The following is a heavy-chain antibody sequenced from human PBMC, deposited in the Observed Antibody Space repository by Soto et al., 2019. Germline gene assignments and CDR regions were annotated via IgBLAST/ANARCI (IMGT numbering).Heavy chain of an antibody. V-gene: IGHV3-53*04. D-gene: IGHD6-6*01. CDR3: ARQLSSIAARPSAFDI. CDR2: IYSGGST. Sequence: GGSLRLSCAASGFTVSSNYMSWVRQAPGKGLEWVSVIYSGGSTYYADSVKGRFTISRHNSKNTLYLQMNSLRAEDTAVYYCARQLSSIAARPSAFDIWGQGTMVTVSS. CDR1: GFTVSSNY. J-gene: IGHJ3*02.